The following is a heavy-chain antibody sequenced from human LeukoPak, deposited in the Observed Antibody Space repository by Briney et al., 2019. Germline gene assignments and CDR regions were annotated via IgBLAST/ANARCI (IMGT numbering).Heavy chain of an antibody. J-gene: IGHJ3*02. V-gene: IGHV4-4*07. Sequence: SETLSLTCTVSGYSISRGYYWGWIRQPAGKGLEWIGRIYTSGSTNYNHSLKSRVTMSVDTSKNQFSLKLSSVTAADTAVYYCARDPGQYGSGARGAFDIWGQGTMVTVSS. CDR1: GYSISRGYY. CDR3: ARDPGQYGSGARGAFDI. CDR2: IYTSGST. D-gene: IGHD3-10*01.